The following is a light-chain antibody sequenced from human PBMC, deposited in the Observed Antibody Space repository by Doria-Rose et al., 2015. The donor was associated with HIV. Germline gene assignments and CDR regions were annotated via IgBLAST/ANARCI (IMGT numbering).Light chain of an antibody. J-gene: IGKJ1*01. CDR1: QSFSSTY. Sequence: EIVLTQSPGTLSLSPGERATLSCRASQSFSSTYLAWYQQKPGQAPSLLIYDGSTRATGIPDRFSASGSGTDFTLTINRLEPEDFALYYCRQYGTPWTFGQGTKVEI. CDR2: DGS. CDR3: RQYGTPWT. V-gene: IGKV3-20*01.